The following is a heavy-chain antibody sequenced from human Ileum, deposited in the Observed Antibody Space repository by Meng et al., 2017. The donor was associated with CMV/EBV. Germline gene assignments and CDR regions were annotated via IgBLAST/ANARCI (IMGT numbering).Heavy chain of an antibody. CDR2: IQPSGST. CDR3: SRGADAYKSGRY. Sequence: LHQQWGGRLVKPPETLFLPCGVYGGSFSNYYWSWIRQPPGKGLEWIGEIQPSGSTYSNPSLYSRVTMSVDTSKNKFSLNLRSVTAADTAVYYCSRGADAYKSGRYWGQGTLVTVSS. D-gene: IGHD5-24*01. J-gene: IGHJ4*02. V-gene: IGHV4-34*01. CDR1: GGSFSNYY.